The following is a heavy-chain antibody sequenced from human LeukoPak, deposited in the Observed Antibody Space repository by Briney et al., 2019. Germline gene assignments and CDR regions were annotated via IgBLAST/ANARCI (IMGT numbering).Heavy chain of an antibody. V-gene: IGHV4-30-4*01. Sequence: KASETLSLTCNVSGGSIRNDNYFWSWIRQPPGKGLEWIAYIHYSGEAYYNPSLKSRVTMSVDTSKNQFSLKMRSVTAADTALYYCANEVIVAYGSDGFDIWDRGTMVTVSS. D-gene: IGHD6-13*01. J-gene: IGHJ3*02. CDR1: GGSIRNDNYF. CDR3: ANEVIVAYGSDGFDI. CDR2: IHYSGEA.